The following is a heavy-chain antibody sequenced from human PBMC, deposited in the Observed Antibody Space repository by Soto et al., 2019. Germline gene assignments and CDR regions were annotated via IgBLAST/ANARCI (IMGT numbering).Heavy chain of an antibody. CDR3: AREGSYSAYNFAHGIQLWSFDF. J-gene: IGHJ4*02. D-gene: IGHD5-12*01. Sequence: TLSLTCTISGDSISSYFWSWIRQPAGKGLEWIGRMYITGTTSYNPSFKRRVTMSIDTSKNHFSLNLSSVTAADMAVYYCAREGSYSAYNFAHGIQLWSFDFWGQGALVTVSS. CDR1: GDSISSYF. V-gene: IGHV4-4*07. CDR2: MYITGTT.